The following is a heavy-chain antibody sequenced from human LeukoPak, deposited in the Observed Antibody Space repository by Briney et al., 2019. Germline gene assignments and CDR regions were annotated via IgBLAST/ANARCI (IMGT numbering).Heavy chain of an antibody. Sequence: AESLQISCKTSGYSFTTYWIGWVLQMPGKGLEWMGIIYPADSDTTYSPSFQGQVTISADKSISTAYLQWSSLKASDTAMYYCARKYTSGWPNWGQGTLVTVSS. CDR1: GYSFTTYW. V-gene: IGHV5-51*01. CDR3: ARKYTSGWPN. J-gene: IGHJ4*02. D-gene: IGHD6-19*01. CDR2: IYPADSDT.